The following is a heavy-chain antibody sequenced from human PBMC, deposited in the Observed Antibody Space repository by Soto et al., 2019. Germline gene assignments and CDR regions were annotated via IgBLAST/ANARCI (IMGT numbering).Heavy chain of an antibody. D-gene: IGHD3-16*01. CDR1: GFSLRTSRVG. Sequence: SGPTLANPTQPITLTCSFSGFSLRTSRVGVAWIRQPPGKALEWLAIIYWDDDRRYSPSLKTRVAITKDTSKNQVVLTMTNLDPGDTATYYCAHVMITWGGVSALDAFDMWGQGTMVTVSS. J-gene: IGHJ3*02. CDR2: IYWDDDR. CDR3: AHVMITWGGVSALDAFDM. V-gene: IGHV2-5*02.